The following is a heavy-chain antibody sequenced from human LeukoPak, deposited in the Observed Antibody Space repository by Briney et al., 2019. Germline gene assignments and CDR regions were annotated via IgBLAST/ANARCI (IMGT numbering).Heavy chain of an antibody. CDR2: ISNSSSYI. V-gene: IGHV3-21*01. J-gene: IGHJ6*02. Sequence: GGSLRLSCAASGFTFSSCTMNWVRQAPGKGLEWVSSISNSSSYIYYAGSVKGRFTISRDNAKNSLYLQMNSLRAEDTAVYYCARRRTIVVVPAAPYGMDVWGQGTTVTVSS. CDR3: ARRRTIVVVPAAPYGMDV. D-gene: IGHD2-2*01. CDR1: GFTFSSCT.